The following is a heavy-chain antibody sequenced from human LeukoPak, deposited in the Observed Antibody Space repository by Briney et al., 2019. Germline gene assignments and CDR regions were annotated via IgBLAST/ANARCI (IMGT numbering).Heavy chain of an antibody. CDR1: GGTFSSYA. J-gene: IGHJ4*02. CDR3: ARYYYDSSGYYPTHFDY. CDR2: IIPILGIA. D-gene: IGHD3-22*01. Sequence: SVKVSCKASGGTFSSYAISWVRQAPGQGLEWMGRIIPILGIANYAQKFQGRVTITADKSTSTAYMELSSLRSEDTAVYYCARYYYDSSGYYPTHFDYWGQGTLVTVS. V-gene: IGHV1-69*04.